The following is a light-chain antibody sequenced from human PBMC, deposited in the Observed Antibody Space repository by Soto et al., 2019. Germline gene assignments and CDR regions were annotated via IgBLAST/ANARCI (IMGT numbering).Light chain of an antibody. CDR1: QSVSSSY. Sequence: EIVLTQSPGTLSLSPGERATLSCRASQSVSSSYLGWYQQKPGQAPRLLIYGASSRATGIPDRFSGSGSGTHFTLTISRLDPEDFAVYYCQQYGGSSLYTFGQGTKLEIK. CDR2: GAS. V-gene: IGKV3-20*01. CDR3: QQYGGSSLYT. J-gene: IGKJ2*01.